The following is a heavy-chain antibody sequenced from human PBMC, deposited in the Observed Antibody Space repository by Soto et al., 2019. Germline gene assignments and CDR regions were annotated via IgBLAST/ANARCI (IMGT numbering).Heavy chain of an antibody. CDR1: GYTFTGYY. CDR3: AREGTMITFGGVIVASPYNWFDP. D-gene: IGHD3-16*02. Sequence: SVKVSCKASGYTFTGYYMHWVRQAPGQGLEWMGWINPNSGGTNYAQKFQGWVTMTRDTSISTAYMELSRLRSGDTAVYYCAREGTMITFGGVIVASPYNWFDPWGQGTLVTVSS. J-gene: IGHJ5*02. V-gene: IGHV1-2*04. CDR2: INPNSGGT.